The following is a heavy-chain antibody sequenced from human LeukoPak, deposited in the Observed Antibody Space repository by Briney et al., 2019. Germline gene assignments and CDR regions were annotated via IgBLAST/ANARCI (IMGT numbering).Heavy chain of an antibody. CDR2: FDPEDGET. CDR1: GYTLTELS. V-gene: IGHV1-24*01. CDR3: ARDPGKYSSSWANYGMDV. D-gene: IGHD6-13*01. J-gene: IGHJ6*02. Sequence: EASVKVSCKVSGYTLTELSMHWVRQAPGKGLEWMGGFDPEDGETIYAQKFQGRVTITRDTSASTAYMELSSLRSEDTAVYYCARDPGKYSSSWANYGMDVWGQGTTVTVSS.